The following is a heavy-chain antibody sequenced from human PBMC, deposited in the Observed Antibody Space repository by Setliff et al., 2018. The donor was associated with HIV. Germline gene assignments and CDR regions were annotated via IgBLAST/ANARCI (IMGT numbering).Heavy chain of an antibody. J-gene: IGHJ4*02. CDR2: ISSSSSSI. Sequence: LRLSCAASGFTFSSYSMNWVRQAPGKGLEWLSYISSSSSSIYHADSVKGRFTISRDNTRSKLYLQMNRPRVEDTAVYYCVRGPQFRPHWGQGTLVTVSS. CDR1: GFTFSSYS. V-gene: IGHV3-48*04. CDR3: VRGPQFRPH.